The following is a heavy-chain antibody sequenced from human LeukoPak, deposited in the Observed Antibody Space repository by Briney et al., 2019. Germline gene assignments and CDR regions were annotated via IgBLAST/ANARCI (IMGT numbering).Heavy chain of an antibody. CDR1: GGSISSGGYY. V-gene: IGHV4-31*03. D-gene: IGHD2-2*01. Sequence: SETLSLTCTVSGGSISSGGYYWSWIRQHPGKGLEWLGYIYYSGSTYYNPSLKSRVTISVDTSKNQFSLKLSSVTAEDTAVYYCARRPKYCSSTSCYYCFDPWGQGTLVTVSS. CDR2: IYYSGST. J-gene: IGHJ5*02. CDR3: ARRPKYCSSTSCYYCFDP.